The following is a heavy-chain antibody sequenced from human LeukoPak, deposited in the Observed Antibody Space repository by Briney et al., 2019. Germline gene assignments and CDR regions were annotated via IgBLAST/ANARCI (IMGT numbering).Heavy chain of an antibody. J-gene: IGHJ4*02. CDR1: GGSISSYY. V-gene: IGHV4-59*01. D-gene: IGHD5-18*01. CDR3: ARDPEGYSYGWSDFDY. Sequence: SETLSLTCTVSGGSISSYYWSWIRQPPGKGLEWIGYIYYSGSTNYNPSLKSRVTISVDTSKNQFSLKLSSVTAEDTAVYYCARDPEGYSYGWSDFDYWGQGTLVTVSS. CDR2: IYYSGST.